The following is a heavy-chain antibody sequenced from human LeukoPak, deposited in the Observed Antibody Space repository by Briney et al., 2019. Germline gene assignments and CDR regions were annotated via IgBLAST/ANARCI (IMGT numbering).Heavy chain of an antibody. CDR3: AKAHYFGSGSFDH. D-gene: IGHD3-10*01. V-gene: IGHV3-7*03. J-gene: IGHJ4*02. CDR1: GFIFGNYW. CDR2: INKDGSVN. Sequence: GGSLRLSCEASGFIFGNYWMSWVRQAPGKGLEWVANINKDGSVNYHADFTKGRFTFSRDNAKNSLYVQMNSLRAEDTAVYYCAKAHYFGSGSFDHWGQGTLVTVSP.